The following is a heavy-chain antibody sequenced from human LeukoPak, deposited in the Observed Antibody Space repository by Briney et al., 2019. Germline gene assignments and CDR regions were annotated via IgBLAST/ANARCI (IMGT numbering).Heavy chain of an antibody. J-gene: IGHJ4*02. CDR3: ATGGTYWSTWTGH. CDR1: GFTFSNYW. CDR2: IKFDGIET. D-gene: IGHD3-10*01. Sequence: PGGSLRLSCVASGFTFSNYWMLWVRQAPGKGLVWVSRIKFDGIETNYADSVTGRFTISRDNAKNTLYLQMTSLRAEDTALYYCATGGTYWSTWTGHWGQGTLVTVSS. V-gene: IGHV3-74*01.